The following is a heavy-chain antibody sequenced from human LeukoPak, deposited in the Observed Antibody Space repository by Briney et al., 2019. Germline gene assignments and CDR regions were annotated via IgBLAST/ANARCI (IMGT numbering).Heavy chain of an antibody. J-gene: IGHJ4*02. CDR2: ISYDGSNK. CDR1: GFTFSSYG. Sequence: GGSLRLSCAASGFTFSSYGMHWVRQAPGKGLEWVAIISYDGSNKYYADSVKGRFTISRDNSQNTLYLQMDSLRVEDTAVYYCARALRFGESLAGYWGQGTLVTVSS. V-gene: IGHV3-30*03. D-gene: IGHD3-10*01. CDR3: ARALRFGESLAGY.